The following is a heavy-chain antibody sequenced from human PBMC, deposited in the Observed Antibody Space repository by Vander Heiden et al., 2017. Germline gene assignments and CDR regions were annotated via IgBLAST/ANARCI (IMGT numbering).Heavy chain of an antibody. CDR1: GFTFSSYA. CDR3: AKGGGGSYADAFDI. Sequence: EVQLLESGGGLVQPGGSLRLSWASSGFTFSSYALTWVRRAPGKGLECFSAISGRGGSTYYADSVKGRFTISRDNSKNTLYLQMNSLGAEDTAVYYCAKGGGGSYADAFDIWGQGTMVTVSS. CDR2: ISGRGGST. V-gene: IGHV3-23*01. J-gene: IGHJ3*02. D-gene: IGHD1-26*01.